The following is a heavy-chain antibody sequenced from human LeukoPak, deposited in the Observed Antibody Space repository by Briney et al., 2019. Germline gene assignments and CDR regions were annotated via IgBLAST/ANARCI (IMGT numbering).Heavy chain of an antibody. D-gene: IGHD6-13*01. V-gene: IGHV4-4*07. CDR1: GGSISSYY. CDR2: IYTSGST. J-gene: IGHJ6*03. CDR3: ARDITGSSWAGYYYYMDV. Sequence: PSETLSLTCTVSGGSISSYYWSWIRQPAGKGLEWIGRIYTSGSTNYNPSLKSRVTMSVDTSKNQFSLKLSSVTAADTAVYYCARDITGSSWAGYYYYMDVWGKGTTVTISS.